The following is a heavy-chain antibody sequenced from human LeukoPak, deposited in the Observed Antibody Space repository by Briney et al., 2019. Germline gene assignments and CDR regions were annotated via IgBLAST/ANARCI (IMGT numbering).Heavy chain of an antibody. Sequence: SETLSLTCTVSGDSISTSNSYRGWIRQPPWKGLEWIGSIYYSGNTYYNPSLKSRVTISVDTSKNQFSLKLSSVTAADTAVYYCARGPRKRWLQLRYYFDYWGQGTLVTVSS. D-gene: IGHD5-24*01. CDR2: IYYSGNT. CDR3: ARGPRKRWLQLRYYFDY. J-gene: IGHJ4*02. CDR1: GDSISTSNSY. V-gene: IGHV4-39*07.